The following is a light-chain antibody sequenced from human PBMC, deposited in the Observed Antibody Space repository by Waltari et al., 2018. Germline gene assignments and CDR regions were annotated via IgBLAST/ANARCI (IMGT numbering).Light chain of an antibody. Sequence: QSVLTQAPSASGTPGQGVTISCSGSSPNIGRNFVYWYPQLPGTAPNLLIYRNNQRPSGVPDRFSGSKSDTSASLAISGLRSEDEADYYCAVWDDSLSGVVFGGGTKLTVL. CDR1: SPNIGRNF. CDR3: AVWDDSLSGVV. CDR2: RNN. V-gene: IGLV1-47*01. J-gene: IGLJ2*01.